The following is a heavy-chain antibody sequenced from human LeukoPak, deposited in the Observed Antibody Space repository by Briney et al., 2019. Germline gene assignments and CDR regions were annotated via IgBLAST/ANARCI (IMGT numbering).Heavy chain of an antibody. CDR1: GGSIGSYY. Sequence: SETLSLTCTVSGGSIGSYYWSWIRQPPGKGLEWIGYIYTSGSTNYNPSLKSRVTISVDTSKNQFSLKLSSVTAADTAVYYCARLYDSVVGIPFDPWGQGTLVTVSS. J-gene: IGHJ5*02. V-gene: IGHV4-4*08. CDR2: IYTSGST. D-gene: IGHD3-22*01. CDR3: ARLYDSVVGIPFDP.